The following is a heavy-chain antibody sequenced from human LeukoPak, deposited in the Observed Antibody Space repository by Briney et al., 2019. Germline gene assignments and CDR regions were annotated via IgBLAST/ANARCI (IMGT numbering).Heavy chain of an antibody. J-gene: IGHJ4*02. CDR3: AGGVTGYYFDY. D-gene: IGHD7-27*01. CDR1: GFTFSSYA. CDR2: ISGSGGST. Sequence: AGGSLILSCAASGFTFSSYAMSWVRQAPGKGLEWVSAISGSGGSTYYADSVKGRFTISRDNSKNTLYLQMNSLRAEDTAVYYCAGGVTGYYFDYWGQGTLVTVSS. V-gene: IGHV3-23*01.